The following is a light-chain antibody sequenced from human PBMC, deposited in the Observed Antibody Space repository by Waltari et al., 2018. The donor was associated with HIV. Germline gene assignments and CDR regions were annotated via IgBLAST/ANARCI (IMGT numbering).Light chain of an antibody. V-gene: IGLV1-40*01. CDR1: SSNIGADYD. Sequence: QSVLTQPPSVSGAPGQRVIISCTGNSSNIGADYDVHGYQQLPGTAPKLLIYDTSHRPSGVHDRFSGSKSGTSASLAITGLQAEDESIYYCQSYDSSLSGWVFGGGTKLTAL. CDR3: QSYDSSLSGWV. CDR2: DTS. J-gene: IGLJ3*02.